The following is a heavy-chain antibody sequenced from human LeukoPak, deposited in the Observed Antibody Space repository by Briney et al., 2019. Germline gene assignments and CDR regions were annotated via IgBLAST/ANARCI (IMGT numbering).Heavy chain of an antibody. CDR2: IYTSGST. Sequence: SETLSLTCTVSGGSISSGSYYWSWIRQPAGKGLEWIGHIYTSGSTNYNPSLKSRVTISVDTSKNQFSLKLSSVTAADTAVYYCARGKWLQMYYFDYWGQGTLVTVSS. CDR3: ARGKWLQMYYFDY. J-gene: IGHJ4*02. V-gene: IGHV4-61*09. CDR1: GGSISSGSYY. D-gene: IGHD5-12*01.